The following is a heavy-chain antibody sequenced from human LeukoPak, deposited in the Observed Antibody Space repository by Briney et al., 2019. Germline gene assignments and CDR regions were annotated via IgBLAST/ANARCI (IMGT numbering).Heavy chain of an antibody. Sequence: GGSLRLSCAASGFTVSSSYMSWVRQAPGKGLEWVSIVYSGGSIYYADSVKCRFTTTRHNSNNTLDLQTNSLRTEDTAMYYCARAYNSAWLDYWGQGTLVTVYS. J-gene: IGHJ4*02. V-gene: IGHV3-53*04. CDR2: VYSGGSI. CDR1: GFTVSSSY. D-gene: IGHD6-19*01. CDR3: ARAYNSAWLDY.